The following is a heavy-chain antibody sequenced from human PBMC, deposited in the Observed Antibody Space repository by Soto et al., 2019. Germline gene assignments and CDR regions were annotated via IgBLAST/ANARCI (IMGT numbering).Heavy chain of an antibody. CDR2: INAGNGKK. CDR1: GYTFTSYA. CDR3: ARVTIRLSAYSGLGRYNWFDP. V-gene: IGHV1-3*01. Sequence: QVQRVQSGAEVKKPGASVKVSCKASGYTFTSYAMHWVRQAPGQRLEWMGWINAGNGKKKYSQKFQGRVTITRDTSASTAYIELSSLRSEDTAVYYCARVTIRLSAYSGLGRYNWFDPWGQGTLVTVSS. J-gene: IGHJ5*02. D-gene: IGHD2-15*01.